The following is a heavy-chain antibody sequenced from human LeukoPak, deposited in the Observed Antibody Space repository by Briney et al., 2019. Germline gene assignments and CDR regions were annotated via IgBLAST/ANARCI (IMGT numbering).Heavy chain of an antibody. CDR2: IYPGDSDT. CDR1: GYIFTSNW. Sequence: GESLKISCKGSGYIFTSNWLGWVRQMPGKGLEWMGIIYPGDSDTRYSPSFQGQVTISADKSISTTYLQWSSLKASDTAIYYCARIYIYGMVFDNWGQGTLVTVSS. J-gene: IGHJ4*02. CDR3: ARIYIYGMVFDN. V-gene: IGHV5-51*01. D-gene: IGHD3-10*01.